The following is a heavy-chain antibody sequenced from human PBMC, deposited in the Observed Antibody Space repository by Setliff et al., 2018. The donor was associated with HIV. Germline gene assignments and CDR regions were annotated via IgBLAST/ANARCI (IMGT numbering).Heavy chain of an antibody. Sequence: SETLSLTCSVSGVSISDTIGTSYYWDSLRQPPGKGLEWIGNIHDSRGTYYNASLKRRVTISLDPSKKHFSLKLSSVAATDTAVYYCARRYHDSSGFYNSWGQGVLVTVSS. J-gene: IGHJ4*02. CDR1: GVSISDTIGTSYY. V-gene: IGHV4-39*02. CDR3: ARRYHDSSGFYNS. D-gene: IGHD3-22*01. CDR2: IHDSRGT.